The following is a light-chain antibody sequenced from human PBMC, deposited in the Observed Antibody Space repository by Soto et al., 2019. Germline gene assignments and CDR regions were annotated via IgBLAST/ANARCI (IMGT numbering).Light chain of an antibody. J-gene: IGLJ2*01. Sequence: SSELTQPPSVSVAPGKTARITCGGNNIGSKSVHWYQQKPGQAPVLVIYYDSERPSGIPERFSGSNSENTATLTISRVEAGDEAEYFCQVWDSSSDHRVFGGGTKLTVL. CDR1: NIGSKS. CDR2: YDS. CDR3: QVWDSSSDHRV. V-gene: IGLV3-21*04.